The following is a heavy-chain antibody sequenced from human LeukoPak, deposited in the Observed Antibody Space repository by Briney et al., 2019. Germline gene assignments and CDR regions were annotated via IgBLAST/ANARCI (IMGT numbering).Heavy chain of an antibody. CDR2: IWYDGSNK. V-gene: IGHV3-33*01. CDR3: ARSVAASRDY. CDR1: GFTFSSYG. Sequence: GGSLRLSCTASGFTFSSYGMHWVRQAPGKGLEWVAVIWYDGSNKYYADSLKGRFTISRDNSKNTVYLHVNSLRAEDTALYYCARSVAASRDYWGEGTLVTVSS. D-gene: IGHD2-15*01. J-gene: IGHJ4*02.